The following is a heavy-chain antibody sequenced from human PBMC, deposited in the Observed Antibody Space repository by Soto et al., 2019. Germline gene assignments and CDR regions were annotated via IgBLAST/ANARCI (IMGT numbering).Heavy chain of an antibody. CDR2: IIPIFGTA. V-gene: IGHV1-69*06. D-gene: IGHD2-8*01. Sequence: SVKVSCKASGGTFSSYAISWVRQAPGQGLEWMGGIIPIFGTANYAQKFQGRVTITADKSTSTAYMELSSLRSEDTAVYYCARDGGPGYCTNGVCFSRWGQGTLVTVSS. CDR3: ARDGGPGYCTNGVCFSR. J-gene: IGHJ4*02. CDR1: GGTFSSYA.